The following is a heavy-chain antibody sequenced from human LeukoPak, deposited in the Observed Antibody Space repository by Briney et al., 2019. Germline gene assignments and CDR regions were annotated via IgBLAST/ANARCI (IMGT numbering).Heavy chain of an antibody. CDR3: ARGAYCGGDCPLPNSLY. Sequence: GGSLRLSCAASGFTFSSYWMHWVRQAPGKGLVWVSRINSDGSGTTYADSVKGRFTISRDNAKNTLHLQMNSLRPEDTAVYYCARGAYCGGDCPLPNSLYWGQETLVTVSS. CDR1: GFTFSSYW. CDR2: INSDGSGT. J-gene: IGHJ4*02. D-gene: IGHD2-21*01. V-gene: IGHV3-74*01.